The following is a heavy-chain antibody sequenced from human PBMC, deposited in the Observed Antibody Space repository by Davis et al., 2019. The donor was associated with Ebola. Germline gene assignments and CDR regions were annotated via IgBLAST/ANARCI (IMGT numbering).Heavy chain of an antibody. D-gene: IGHD2-8*02. CDR1: GNSFTSHW. J-gene: IGHJ3*02. Sequence: GGSLRLSCKDSGNSFTSHWIGWVRQMPGKGLEWMGIIYTGDSDTRYSPSFRGQVTISADKSTKTAFLVWTGLKASDTAMYYCATLRRTITGMDDGFDIWGQGTMVTVSS. V-gene: IGHV5-51*01. CDR2: IYTGDSDT. CDR3: ATLRRTITGMDDGFDI.